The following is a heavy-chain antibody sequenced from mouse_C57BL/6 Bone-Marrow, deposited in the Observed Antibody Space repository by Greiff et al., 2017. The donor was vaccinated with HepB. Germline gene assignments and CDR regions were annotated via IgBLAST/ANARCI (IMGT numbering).Heavy chain of an antibody. V-gene: IGHV10-3*01. CDR2: IRSKSSNYAT. CDR3: VRDGSSGYRTWFAY. J-gene: IGHJ3*01. Sequence: DVKLVESGGGLVQPKGSLKLSCAASGFTFNTYAMHWVRQAPGKGLEWVARIRSKSSNYATYYADSVKDRFTISRDDSQSMLYLQMNNLKTEDTAVDYCVRDGSSGYRTWFAYWGQGTLVTVSA. CDR1: GFTFNTYA. D-gene: IGHD3-2*02.